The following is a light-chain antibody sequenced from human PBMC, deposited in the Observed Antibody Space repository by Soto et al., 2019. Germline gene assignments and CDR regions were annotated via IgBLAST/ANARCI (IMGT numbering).Light chain of an antibody. CDR3: SSYTSSSTAV. CDR1: SSDIGGYNY. V-gene: IGLV2-14*01. Sequence: QSVLTQPASVSGSPGQSITISCTGTSSDIGGYNYVSWYQQHPGKAPKLIIYDVSNRPSGVSNRFSGSKSGNAASLTISGLQAEHEADYYCSSYTSSSTAVFGGGTKVTVL. CDR2: DVS. J-gene: IGLJ2*01.